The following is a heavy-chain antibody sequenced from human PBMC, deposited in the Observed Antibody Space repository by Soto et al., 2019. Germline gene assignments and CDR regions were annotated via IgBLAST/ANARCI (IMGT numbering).Heavy chain of an antibody. CDR1: GGSVSSRSYY. V-gene: IGHV4-61*01. Sequence: SATLSLTCTVSGGSVSSRSYYWSWIRQPPGKAREWIGYISHTGNPNYTPSLESRVSIALDTPYNQISLRLRSATAVDTAVYYCARDEGNVHGAGGRYDNWGLGIPVTVSS. CDR2: ISHTGNP. J-gene: IGHJ4*02. CDR3: ARDEGNVHGAGGRYDN. D-gene: IGHD2-15*01.